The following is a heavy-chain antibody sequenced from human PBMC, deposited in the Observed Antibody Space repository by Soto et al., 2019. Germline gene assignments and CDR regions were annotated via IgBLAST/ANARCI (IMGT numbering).Heavy chain of an antibody. D-gene: IGHD3-3*01. J-gene: IGHJ6*04. Sequence: SETLSLTCTVSGGSISSSSYYWGWIRQPPGKGLEWIGSIYYSGSTYYNPSLKSRVTISVDTSKNQFSLKLSSVTAADTAVYSCGRQPPKFYVFWGGEIGGGEYSYREGGGKGTRATVPS. CDR1: GGSISSSSYY. CDR3: GRQPPKFYVFWGGEIGGGEYSYREG. CDR2: IYYSGST. V-gene: IGHV4-39*01.